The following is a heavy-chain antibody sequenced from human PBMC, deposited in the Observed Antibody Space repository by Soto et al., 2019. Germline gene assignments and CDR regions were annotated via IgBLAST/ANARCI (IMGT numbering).Heavy chain of an antibody. Sequence: SGPTLVNPTQTLTLTCTFSGFSLSTSGMCVSWIRQPPGKALEWLARIDWDDDKYYSTSLKTRLTISKDTSKNQVVLTMTNMDPVDTATYYCARIRIAVAGGYYFDYWGQGTLVTVSS. CDR3: ARIRIAVAGGYYFDY. D-gene: IGHD6-19*01. J-gene: IGHJ4*02. V-gene: IGHV2-70*11. CDR1: GFSLSTSGMC. CDR2: IDWDDDK.